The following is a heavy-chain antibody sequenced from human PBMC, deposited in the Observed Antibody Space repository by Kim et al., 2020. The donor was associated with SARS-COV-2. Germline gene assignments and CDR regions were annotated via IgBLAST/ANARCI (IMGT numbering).Heavy chain of an antibody. CDR2: IIPIFGTA. Sequence: SVKVSCKASGGTFSSYAISWVRQAPGQGLEWMGGIIPIFGTANYAQKFQGRVTITADESTSTAYMELSSLRSEDTAVYYCARDSEYSSSPGYYYYYGMDVWGQGTTVTVSS. V-gene: IGHV1-69*13. D-gene: IGHD6-6*01. CDR3: ARDSEYSSSPGYYYYYGMDV. CDR1: GGTFSSYA. J-gene: IGHJ6*02.